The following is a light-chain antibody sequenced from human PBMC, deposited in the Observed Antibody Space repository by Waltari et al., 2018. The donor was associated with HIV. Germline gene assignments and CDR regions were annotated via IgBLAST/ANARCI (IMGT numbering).Light chain of an antibody. CDR1: DRDFGFYNF. CDR2: KVD. V-gene: IGLV2-14*01. Sequence: SGLTQPASLSGFPGQSITISCTGADRDFGFYNFISWYQPHPGKGPKVILSKVDRRASGISDRFSGSKSGNTASLTISGLQTEDEAVYYCASYTANDTVIFAGGTTVTVL. CDR3: ASYTANDTVI. J-gene: IGLJ2*01.